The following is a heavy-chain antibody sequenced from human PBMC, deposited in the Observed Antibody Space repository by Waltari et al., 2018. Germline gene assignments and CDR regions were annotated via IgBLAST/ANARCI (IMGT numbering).Heavy chain of an antibody. J-gene: IGHJ4*02. D-gene: IGHD1-1*01. CDR2: INQGGSDK. V-gene: IGHV3-7*03. CDR3: ARTGDDY. CDR1: GFTFTRYW. Sequence: EVQLVESGGGLVQPGGSLRLSCAASGFTFTRYWMSWVRQAPGKGMEGVANINQGGSDKNYVDAGKCRFTISRDNAKNSLYLQMNSLRAEDTAVYYCARTGDDYWGQGTLVTVSS.